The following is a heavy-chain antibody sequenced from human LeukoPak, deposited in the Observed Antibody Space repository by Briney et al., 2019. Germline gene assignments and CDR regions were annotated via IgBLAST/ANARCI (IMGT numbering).Heavy chain of an antibody. CDR2: INPSAGST. D-gene: IGHD3-22*01. CDR3: ARTTTNYDSSGYYGGNWFDP. Sequence: ASVKVSCKASGYTFTSYCMHWVRQAPGQGLEWMGIINPSAGSTSYAQKFQGRVTMTRDMSTSTVYMELSSLRSEDSAVYYCARTTTNYDSSGYYGGNWFDPWGQGTLVTVSS. CDR1: GYTFTSYC. J-gene: IGHJ5*02. V-gene: IGHV1-46*01.